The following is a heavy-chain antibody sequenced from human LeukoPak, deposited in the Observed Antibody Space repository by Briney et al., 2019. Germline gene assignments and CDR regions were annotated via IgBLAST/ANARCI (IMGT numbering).Heavy chain of an antibody. CDR2: INPNSGGT. V-gene: IGHV1-2*02. CDR1: GYTFTVYY. D-gene: IGHD3-22*01. J-gene: IGHJ4*02. CDR3: AGGNYYDSTAPAY. Sequence: ASVKVSCKASGYTFTVYYMHWVRQAPGQGLEWMGWINPNSGGTDYAQKFQGRVTMTRDTSISTAYMELSRLRSDDTAVYYCAGGNYYDSTAPAYWGQGTLVTVSS.